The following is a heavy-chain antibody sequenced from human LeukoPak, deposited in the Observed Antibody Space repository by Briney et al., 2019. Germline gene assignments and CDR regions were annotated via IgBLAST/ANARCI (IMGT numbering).Heavy chain of an antibody. J-gene: IGHJ4*02. CDR2: INHSGST. CDR1: GGSFSGYY. V-gene: IGHV4-34*01. D-gene: IGHD3-16*01. Sequence: PSETLSLTCAVYGGSFSGYYWSWIRQPPGKGLEWIGEINHSGSTNYNPSLKSRVTISVDTSKNQFSLKLSSVTAADTAVYYCARDLGAAWDFDYWGQGTLVTVSS. CDR3: ARDLGAAWDFDY.